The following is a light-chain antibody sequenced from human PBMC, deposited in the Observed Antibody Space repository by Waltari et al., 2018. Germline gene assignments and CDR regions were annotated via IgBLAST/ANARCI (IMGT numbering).Light chain of an antibody. Sequence: QSALTQTATVSGSPGQSITISCSGTSSDIWHYNLVSWYQQHPGKAPTLIIYDVNKRPSGGCNRVSGAKSRYTACLTVAGLQTADEADYYCCSYAGSAVSVCGGGTKLTV. CDR3: CSYAGSAVSV. CDR1: SSDIWHYNL. V-gene: IGLV2-23*02. J-gene: IGLJ3*02. CDR2: DVN.